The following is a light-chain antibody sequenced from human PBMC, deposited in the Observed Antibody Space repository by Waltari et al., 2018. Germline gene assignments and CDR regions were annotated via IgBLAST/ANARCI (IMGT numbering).Light chain of an antibody. CDR1: SSDGGFHYH. CDR2: DGS. V-gene: IGLV2-14*02. CDR3: NSYAGSSSWV. J-gene: IGLJ3*02. Sequence: QSALTQPASVSGSPGQSITISCTGTSSDGGFHYHVPRYQKYPGKAPKLMMYDGSERPSGVSNRFSGSKSGNTASLTISGLQAEDEADYYCNSYAGSSSWVFGGGTKLTVL.